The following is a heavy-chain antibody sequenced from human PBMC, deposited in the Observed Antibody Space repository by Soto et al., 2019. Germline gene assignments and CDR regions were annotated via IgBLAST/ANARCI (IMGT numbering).Heavy chain of an antibody. V-gene: IGHV4-59*01. CDR2: IYYSGST. CDR1: GGSISSYY. Sequence: SETLSLTCTVSGGSISSYYWSWIRQPPGKGLEWIGYIYYSGSTNYNPSLKSRVTISVDTSKNQFSLKLSSVTAADTAVYYCAREVGGVVGDYGSGIFASDQNWFDPWGQGTLVTVSS. D-gene: IGHD3-10*01. CDR3: AREVGGVVGDYGSGIFASDQNWFDP. J-gene: IGHJ5*02.